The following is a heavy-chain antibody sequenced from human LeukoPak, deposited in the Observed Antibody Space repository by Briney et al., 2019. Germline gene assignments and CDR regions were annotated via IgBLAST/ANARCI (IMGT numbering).Heavy chain of an antibody. V-gene: IGHV4-38-2*02. CDR3: ARDNYYDTRAFDY. CDR2: IYHSGST. Sequence: SETLSLTCTVSGYSISSGYYWGWIRQPPGQGLEWIGSIYHSGSTYYNPSLKSRVTISVDTSKNQFSLKLSSVTAADTAVYYCARDNYYDTRAFDYWGQGTLVTVSS. D-gene: IGHD3-22*01. CDR1: GYSISSGYY. J-gene: IGHJ4*02.